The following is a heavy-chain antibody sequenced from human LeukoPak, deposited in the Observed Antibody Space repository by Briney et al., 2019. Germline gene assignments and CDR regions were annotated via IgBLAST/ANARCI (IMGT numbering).Heavy chain of an antibody. V-gene: IGHV3-30*01. CDR3: ARERVRWSDDSGMDV. Sequence: GGSLRLSCAASGFTFSSYAMHWVRQAPAKGLEWVAVISYDGSNKYHADSVKGGFTISRDNSKNTLYLQINSLRAEDAAVYCCARERVRWSDDSGMDVWGKGTTVTVSS. D-gene: IGHD3-3*01. J-gene: IGHJ6*03. CDR1: GFTFSSYA. CDR2: ISYDGSNK.